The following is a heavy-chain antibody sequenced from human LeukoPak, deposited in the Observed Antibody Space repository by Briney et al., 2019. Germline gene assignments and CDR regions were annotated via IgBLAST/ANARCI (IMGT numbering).Heavy chain of an antibody. CDR2: ISSSSSTI. Sequence: GGSLILSCAASGCTFSSYSMNWVRQAPGKGLECVSYISSSSSTIYYADSVKGRFTISRDNAKNSLYLQMNSLRDEDTAVYYCARGDGYNPALFDYWGQGTLVTVSS. D-gene: IGHD5-24*01. V-gene: IGHV3-48*02. CDR3: ARGDGYNPALFDY. CDR1: GCTFSSYS. J-gene: IGHJ4*02.